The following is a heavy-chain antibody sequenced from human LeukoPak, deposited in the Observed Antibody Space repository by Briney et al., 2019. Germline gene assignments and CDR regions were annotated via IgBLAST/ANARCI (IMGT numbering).Heavy chain of an antibody. CDR3: VRELGGYYYGMDV. CDR2: INACNGNT. Sequence: ASVKVSCKASGYTFTRYAMHWVRQAPGQRLEWMGWINACNGNTKYSQKFQGRVSITRDTSASTAYMELSSLRSEGTAVYYCVRELGGYYYGMDVWGKGTTVTVSS. D-gene: IGHD3-16*01. J-gene: IGHJ6*04. CDR1: GYTFTRYA. V-gene: IGHV1-3*01.